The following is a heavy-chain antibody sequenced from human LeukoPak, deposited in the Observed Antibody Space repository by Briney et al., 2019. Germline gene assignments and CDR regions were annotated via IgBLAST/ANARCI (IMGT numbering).Heavy chain of an antibody. D-gene: IGHD6-13*01. V-gene: IGHV3-11*04. J-gene: IGHJ6*03. CDR2: ISSSGSTI. CDR1: GFTFSDYY. CDR3: AGAAGTPYYYYYMDV. Sequence: GGSLRLSCAASGFTFSDYYMSWIRQAPGKGLEWVSYISSSGSTIYYADSVKGRFTISRDNAKNSLYLQMNSLRAEDTAVYYCAGAAGTPYYYYYMDVWGKGTTVTVSS.